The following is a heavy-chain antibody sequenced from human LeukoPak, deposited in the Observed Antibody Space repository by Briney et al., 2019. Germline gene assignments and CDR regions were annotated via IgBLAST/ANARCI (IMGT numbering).Heavy chain of an antibody. V-gene: IGHV4-59*01. CDR2: IYYSGST. J-gene: IGHJ2*01. Sequence: PSETLSLTCTVSGGYISPYYWSWVRQPPGKGLECIGYIYYSGSTNYSPSLKSRVTISVDTSKNQFSLKLSSVTAADTAVYYCARGGWSLDLWGRGTLVTVSS. D-gene: IGHD3-16*01. CDR1: GGYISPYY. CDR3: ARGGWSLDL.